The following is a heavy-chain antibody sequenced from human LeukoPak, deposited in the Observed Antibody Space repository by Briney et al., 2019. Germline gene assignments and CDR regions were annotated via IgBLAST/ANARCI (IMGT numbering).Heavy chain of an antibody. Sequence: ASVKVSCKASGYTFTSYYMHWVRQAPGQGLEWMGIINPSGGSTSYAQKFQGRVTMTRDMPTSTVYMELSSLRSEDTAVYYCAKVDPPIIAGARGDAFEIWGQGTLVTVSS. D-gene: IGHD1-26*01. V-gene: IGHV1-46*01. CDR1: GYTFTSYY. J-gene: IGHJ3*02. CDR3: AKVDPPIIAGARGDAFEI. CDR2: INPSGGST.